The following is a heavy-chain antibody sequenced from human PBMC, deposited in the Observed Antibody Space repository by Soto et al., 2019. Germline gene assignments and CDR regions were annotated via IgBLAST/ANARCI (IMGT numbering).Heavy chain of an antibody. Sequence: SSETRSRTWTVSGGSIRRGDSYWIWIRQPPGKVLEWIGYIYYSGSTYYNPSLKSRVTISLDTSKNQFSLNLSSVTAADTAVYYCARTHYSDRSGTDYWGQGTLVTVSS. D-gene: IGHD3-22*01. CDR2: IYYSGST. CDR1: GGSIRRGDSY. V-gene: IGHV4-30-4*01. CDR3: ARTHYSDRSGTDY. J-gene: IGHJ4*02.